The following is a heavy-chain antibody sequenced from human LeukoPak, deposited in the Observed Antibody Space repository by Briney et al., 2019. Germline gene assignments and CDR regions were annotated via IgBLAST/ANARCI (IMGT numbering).Heavy chain of an antibody. CDR2: IYYSGST. CDR3: ARTSEQDCGGGCYSDAFDI. J-gene: IGHJ3*02. Sequence: PSETLSLTCTVSGGSISSYYWSWIRQPPGKGLEWIGYIYYSGSTNYNPSFKSRVTISVDTSKNQFSLKLSSVTAADTAVYYCARTSEQDCGGGCYSDAFDIWGQGTMVTVSS. V-gene: IGHV4-59*08. D-gene: IGHD2-21*02. CDR1: GGSISSYY.